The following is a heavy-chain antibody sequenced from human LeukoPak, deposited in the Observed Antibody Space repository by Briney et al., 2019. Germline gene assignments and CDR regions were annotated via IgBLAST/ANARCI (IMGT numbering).Heavy chain of an antibody. CDR1: GFTFSSYA. V-gene: IGHV3-23*01. D-gene: IGHD6-13*01. Sequence: SGGSLRLTCAASGFTFSSYAMSWVRQAPGKGLEWVSAISGNGGSTYYADSVKGRLTISRDNSKNTLYLQMNSLRAEDTAVYYCAKDGPIAADGTNYWGQGTLVTVSS. CDR2: ISGNGGST. CDR3: AKDGPIAADGTNY. J-gene: IGHJ4*02.